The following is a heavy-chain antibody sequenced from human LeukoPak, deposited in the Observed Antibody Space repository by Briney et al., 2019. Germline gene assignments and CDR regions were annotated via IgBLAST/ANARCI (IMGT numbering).Heavy chain of an antibody. V-gene: IGHV3-9*01. CDR3: AKDVQMTSNAYYNYFDY. D-gene: IGHD3-22*01. Sequence: GGSLRLSCAASGFTFDDYAMHWVRQAPGKGLEWVSGISWNSGSIGYADSVKGRFTISRDNAKNSLYLQMNSLRAEDTAFYYCAKDVQMTSNAYYNYFDYWGQGTLVTVSS. CDR1: GFTFDDYA. J-gene: IGHJ4*02. CDR2: ISWNSGSI.